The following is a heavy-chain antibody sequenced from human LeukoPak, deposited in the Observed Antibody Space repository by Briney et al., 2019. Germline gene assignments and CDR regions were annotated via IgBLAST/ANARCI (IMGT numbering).Heavy chain of an antibody. Sequence: GGSLRLSCAASAFTLSTYNMNWVRQAPGKGLEWVSYISSSSSSIYYADSVKGRFTISRDNAKKTLFLQMNSLRAEDTAVYYCAKGVLRYFDWSSNYFDYWGQGALVSVSS. CDR2: ISSSSSSI. J-gene: IGHJ4*02. D-gene: IGHD3-9*01. CDR3: AKGVLRYFDWSSNYFDY. V-gene: IGHV3-48*01. CDR1: AFTLSTYN.